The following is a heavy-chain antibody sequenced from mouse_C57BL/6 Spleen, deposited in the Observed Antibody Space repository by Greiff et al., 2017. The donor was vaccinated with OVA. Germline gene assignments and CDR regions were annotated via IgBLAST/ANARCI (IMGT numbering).Heavy chain of an antibody. J-gene: IGHJ1*03. CDR1: GYTFTSYS. CDR3: ARSDFPYWYFDV. Sequence: VQLQQPGGGLVKPGASVKLSCTASGYTFTSYSITWVEQRPGPGLEWVGDIYPGSGSTNYNGKFKSKATLTVDTSSSTAYMQLSSLTSEDSAVYYCARSDFPYWYFDVWGTGTTVTVSS. CDR2: IYPGSGST. V-gene: IGHV1-55*01. D-gene: IGHD2-13*01.